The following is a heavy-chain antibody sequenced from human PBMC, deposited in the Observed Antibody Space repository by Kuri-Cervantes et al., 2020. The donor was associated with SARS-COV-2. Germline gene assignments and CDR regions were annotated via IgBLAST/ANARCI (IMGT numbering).Heavy chain of an antibody. J-gene: IGHJ5*02. Sequence: SGPTLVKPTETLTLTCTVSGFSLSNARMGVSWIRQPPGKALEWLAHIFSNDEKSYSTSLKSRLTISKDTSKSQVVLTMTNMDPVDTATDYCARIPDIVVVPAAIPWFDPWGQGTLVTVSS. V-gene: IGHV2-26*01. CDR2: IFSNDEK. CDR1: GFSLSNARMG. CDR3: ARIPDIVVVPAAIPWFDP. D-gene: IGHD2-2*02.